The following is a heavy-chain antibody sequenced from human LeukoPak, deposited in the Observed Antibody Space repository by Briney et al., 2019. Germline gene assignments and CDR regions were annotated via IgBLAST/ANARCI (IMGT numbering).Heavy chain of an antibody. CDR3: ARDYYDSSGYRTGAFDI. D-gene: IGHD3-22*01. Sequence: SQTLSLTCAVSGGSISSGGYSWSWIRQPPGKGLEWIGYIYHSGSTYYNPSLKSRVTISVDRSKNRFSLKLSSVTAADTAVYYCARDYYDSSGYRTGAFDIWGQGTMVTVSS. CDR2: IYHSGST. V-gene: IGHV4-30-2*01. CDR1: GGSISSGGYS. J-gene: IGHJ3*02.